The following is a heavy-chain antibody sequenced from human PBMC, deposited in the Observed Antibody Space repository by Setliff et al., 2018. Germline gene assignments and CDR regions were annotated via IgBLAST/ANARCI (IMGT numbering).Heavy chain of an antibody. V-gene: IGHV3-23*03. CDR1: GFAVSGDDA. CDR3: ARTCSGSGCYAGLES. J-gene: IGHJ4*02. D-gene: IGHD2-15*01. Sequence: PGGSLRLSCAGSGFAVSGDDAMAWVRQAPGKGLEWVSFVYSDGITAHYADSVKGRFTISRDNSKNMVYLQMNSLRPEDTAVYYCARTCSGSGCYAGLESWGQGTPVTVSS. CDR2: VYSDGITA.